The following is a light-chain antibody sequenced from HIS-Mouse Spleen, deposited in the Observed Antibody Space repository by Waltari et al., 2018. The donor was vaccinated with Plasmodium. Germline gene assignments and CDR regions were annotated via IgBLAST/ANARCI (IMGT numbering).Light chain of an antibody. CDR1: SLRSYY. Sequence: SSELTQDPAVSVALGQTVRITCQGDSLRSYYAIWPQQKPGQAPVLVIYGKNNRPSGIPDRFSGSSSGNTASLTITGAQAEDEADYYCNSRDSSGNHQVFGGGTKLTVL. J-gene: IGLJ3*02. CDR3: NSRDSSGNHQV. V-gene: IGLV3-19*01. CDR2: GKN.